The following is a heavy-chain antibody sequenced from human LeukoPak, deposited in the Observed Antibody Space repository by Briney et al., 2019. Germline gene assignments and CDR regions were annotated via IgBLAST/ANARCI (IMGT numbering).Heavy chain of an antibody. CDR3: ARLGQDNAFDI. V-gene: IGHV3-21*01. CDR2: MSSSSNYI. CDR1: GFTFSSYS. Sequence: GGSLRLSCAASGFTFSSYSMNWVRQAPGKGLEWVSSMSSSSNYIYYADSEKGRFIISRDNAINSLYLQLNSLRAEDTAVYYCARLGQDNAFDIWGRGTMVTVSS. J-gene: IGHJ3*02.